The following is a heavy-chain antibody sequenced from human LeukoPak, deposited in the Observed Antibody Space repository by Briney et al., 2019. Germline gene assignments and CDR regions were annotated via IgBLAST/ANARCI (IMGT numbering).Heavy chain of an antibody. D-gene: IGHD2-15*01. CDR3: ARAEALLPYLY. V-gene: IGHV3-48*02. J-gene: IGHJ4*02. CDR2: ICSGSDSI. CDR1: GFTFSNYG. Sequence: GGSLRLSCAASGFTFSNYGINWVRQAPGKGLEWVSYICSGSDSIHYADSLKGRFTVSRDNAKNSLFLQMNSLRDEDTAVYYCARAEALLPYLYWGQGTLVTVSS.